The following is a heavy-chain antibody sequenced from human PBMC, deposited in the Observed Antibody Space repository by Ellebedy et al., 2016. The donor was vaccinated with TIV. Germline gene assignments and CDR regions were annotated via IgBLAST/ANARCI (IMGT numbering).Heavy chain of an antibody. V-gene: IGHV3-33*06. CDR2: IWSDGTTK. Sequence: GESLKISXAASGFTFSSYGMHWVRQAPGKGLEWVAVIWSDGTTKYYSDSVKGRFTISRDNSKNTLYLQMNSLRAEDTAVYFCAKERLEYGDSGFDYWGQGTLVTVSS. CDR1: GFTFSSYG. CDR3: AKERLEYGDSGFDY. J-gene: IGHJ4*02. D-gene: IGHD4-17*01.